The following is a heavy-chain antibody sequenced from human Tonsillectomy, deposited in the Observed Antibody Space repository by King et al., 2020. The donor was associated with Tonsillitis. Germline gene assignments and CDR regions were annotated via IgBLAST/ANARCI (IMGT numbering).Heavy chain of an antibody. CDR2: INSDGSST. D-gene: IGHD3-16*01. V-gene: IGHV3-74*01. J-gene: IGHJ6*02. CDR1: GFTLSSYW. CDR3: TRGSKGDYYYGMDV. Sequence: VQLVESGGGLVQPGGSLRLSCAASGFTLSSYWMHWVRQAPGKGLVWVSGINSDGSSTNYADSVKGRFTISRDNAKNTLYMQMNSMRDEDTAVYYCTRGSKGDYYYGMDVWGQGTTVTVSS.